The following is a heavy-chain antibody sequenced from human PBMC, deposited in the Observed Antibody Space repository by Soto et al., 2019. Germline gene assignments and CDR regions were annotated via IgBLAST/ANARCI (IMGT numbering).Heavy chain of an antibody. CDR2: IYHSGST. V-gene: IGHV4-30-2*01. D-gene: IGHD3-10*01. Sequence: SETLSLTCAVSGGSISSGGYSWSWIRQPPGKGLEWIGYIYHSGSTYYNPSLKSRVTISVDRSKNQFSLKLSSVTAADTAVYYCARVSPEYYYGSGSYYNGVRLDYWGQGTLVTVSS. J-gene: IGHJ4*02. CDR3: ARVSPEYYYGSGSYYNGVRLDY. CDR1: GGSISSGGYS.